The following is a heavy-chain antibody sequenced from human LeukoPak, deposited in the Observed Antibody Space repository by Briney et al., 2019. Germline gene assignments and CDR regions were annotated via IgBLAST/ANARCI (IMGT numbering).Heavy chain of an antibody. CDR3: ARWSYSFRRGYFDY. Sequence: GGSLRLSCAASGFTFSSYGTHWVRQAPGKGLEWVAVIWYDGSNKYYADSVKGRFTISRDNSKNTLYLQMNSLRAEDTAVYYCARWSYSFRRGYFDYWGQGTLVTVSS. J-gene: IGHJ4*02. CDR2: IWYDGSNK. CDR1: GFTFSSYG. D-gene: IGHD2-15*01. V-gene: IGHV3-33*01.